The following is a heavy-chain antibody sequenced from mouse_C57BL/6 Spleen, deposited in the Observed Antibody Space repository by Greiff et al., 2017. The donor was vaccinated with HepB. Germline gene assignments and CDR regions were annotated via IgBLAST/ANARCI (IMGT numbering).Heavy chain of an antibody. Sequence: VQLQQPGAELVKPGASVKLSCKASGYTFTSYWMQWVKQRPGQGLEWIGEIDPSDSYTNYNQKFKGKATLTVDTSSSTAYMQLSRLTSEDSAVYYCARDKLGAAYWGQGTLVTVSA. CDR1: GYTFTSYW. CDR2: IDPSDSYT. V-gene: IGHV1-50*01. CDR3: ARDKLGAAY. D-gene: IGHD4-1*01. J-gene: IGHJ3*01.